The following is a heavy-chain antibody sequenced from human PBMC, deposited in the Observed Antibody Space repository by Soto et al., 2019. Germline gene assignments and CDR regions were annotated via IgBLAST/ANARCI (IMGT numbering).Heavy chain of an antibody. V-gene: IGHV3-30*18. Sequence: QVQLVESGGGVVQPERSLRLSCAASGFTFSSYGMHWVRQAPGKGLEWVAVISYDGSNKYYADSVKGRFTISRDNSKNTLYLQMNSLRAEDTAVYYCAKAGEGGYYYGMDVWGQGTTVTVSS. D-gene: IGHD1-26*01. CDR2: ISYDGSNK. CDR1: GFTFSSYG. CDR3: AKAGEGGYYYGMDV. J-gene: IGHJ6*02.